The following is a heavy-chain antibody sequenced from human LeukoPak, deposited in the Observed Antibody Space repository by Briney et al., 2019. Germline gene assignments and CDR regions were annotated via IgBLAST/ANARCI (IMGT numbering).Heavy chain of an antibody. J-gene: IGHJ1*01. V-gene: IGHV3-23*01. CDR1: GFTFSSYA. CDR2: ISGSGGST. Sequence: GGSLRLSCAASGFTFSSYAMSWVRQAPGKGLEWVSAISGSGGSTYYADSVKGRFTISRDNSKNTLYLQMNSLRAEDTAVYYCARDIAAAGRGYFQHWGQGTLVTVSS. CDR3: ARDIAAAGRGYFQH. D-gene: IGHD6-13*01.